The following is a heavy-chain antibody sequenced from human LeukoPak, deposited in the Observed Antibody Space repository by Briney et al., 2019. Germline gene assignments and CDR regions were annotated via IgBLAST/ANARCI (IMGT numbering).Heavy chain of an antibody. Sequence: SETLSLTCAVYGGSFSGYYWSWIRQPPGKGLEWIGEINHSGSTNYNPFLKSRVTISVDTSKNQFSLKLSSVTAADTAVYYCARAYGSAPLTNYYGMDVWGRGTTVTASS. CDR1: GGSFSGYY. D-gene: IGHD3-10*01. CDR3: ARAYGSAPLTNYYGMDV. V-gene: IGHV4-34*01. J-gene: IGHJ6*02. CDR2: INHSGST.